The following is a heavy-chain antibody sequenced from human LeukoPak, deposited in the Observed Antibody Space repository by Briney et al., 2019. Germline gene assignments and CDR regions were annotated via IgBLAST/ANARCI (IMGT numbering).Heavy chain of an antibody. Sequence: GGSLRLSCAASGFTVSSNYMSWVRQAPGKGLEWVSVIYSGGSTYYADSVKGRFTISRDNSKNTLYLQMNSLRAEDTAVYYCARDFPTVRGVIVWGQGTLVTVSS. J-gene: IGHJ4*02. V-gene: IGHV3-66*01. CDR3: ARDFPTVRGVIV. D-gene: IGHD3-10*01. CDR2: IYSGGST. CDR1: GFTVSSNY.